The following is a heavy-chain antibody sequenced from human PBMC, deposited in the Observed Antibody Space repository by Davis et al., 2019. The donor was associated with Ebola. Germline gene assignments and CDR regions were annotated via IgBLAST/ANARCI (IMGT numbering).Heavy chain of an antibody. J-gene: IGHJ6*04. Sequence: ASVKVSCKTSGGTFTNYAVNWVRQAPGQGLEWMGWISAYNGNTNYAQNLQGRVTMTTDTSTSTAYMELRSLRSDDTAVYYCATLWFGELLGMDVWGKGTTVIVSS. CDR2: ISAYNGNT. V-gene: IGHV1-18*01. CDR1: GGTFTNYA. CDR3: ATLWFGELLGMDV. D-gene: IGHD3-10*01.